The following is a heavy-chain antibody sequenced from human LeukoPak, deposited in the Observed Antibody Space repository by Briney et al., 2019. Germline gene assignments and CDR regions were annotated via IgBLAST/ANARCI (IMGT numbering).Heavy chain of an antibody. J-gene: IGHJ4*02. D-gene: IGHD4-17*01. CDR1: GFTFSSYA. V-gene: IGHV3-30*04. Sequence: GGSLRLSCAASGFTFSSYAMHWVRQAPGKGLEGVAVISYDGSNKYYADSVKGRFTISRDNSKNTLYLQMNSLRAEDTAVYYCARTATVTTAFDYWGQGTLVTVSS. CDR2: ISYDGSNK. CDR3: ARTATVTTAFDY.